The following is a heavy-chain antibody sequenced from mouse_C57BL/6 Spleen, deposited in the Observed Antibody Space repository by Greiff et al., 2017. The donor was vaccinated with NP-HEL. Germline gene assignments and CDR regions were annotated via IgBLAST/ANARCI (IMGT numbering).Heavy chain of an antibody. J-gene: IGHJ1*03. CDR1: GFSLTSYG. V-gene: IGHV2-2*01. D-gene: IGHD1-1*01. CDR2: IWRGGST. Sequence: VKLVESGPGLVQPSQSLSITCTVSGFSLTSYGVHWVRQSPGQGLEWLGVIWRGGSTDYNAAFIYRLSNSKDNSKSQVFFKMNSLQADNTAIYDCARGGYGSSYGYCDVWGTGTTVTVSS. CDR3: ARGGYGSSYGYCDV.